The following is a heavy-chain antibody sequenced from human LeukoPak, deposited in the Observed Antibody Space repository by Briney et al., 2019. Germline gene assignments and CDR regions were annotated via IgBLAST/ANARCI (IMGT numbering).Heavy chain of an antibody. Sequence: PSETLSLTCTVSGGSISSYYWSWIRQPPGKGLEWIGYIYYSGSTNYNPSLKSRVTISVDTSKNQFSLKLSSVTAADTAVYYCARRRGATFLYYYYMDVWGKETTVTISS. CDR1: GGSISSYY. D-gene: IGHD1-26*01. CDR2: IYYSGST. J-gene: IGHJ6*03. V-gene: IGHV4-59*12. CDR3: ARRRGATFLYYYYMDV.